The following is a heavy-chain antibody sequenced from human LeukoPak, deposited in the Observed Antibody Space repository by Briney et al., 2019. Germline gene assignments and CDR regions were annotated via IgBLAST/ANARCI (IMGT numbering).Heavy chain of an antibody. CDR2: INHSGST. Sequence: SETLSLTCAVYGGSFSGYYWSWIRQSPGKGLEGIGEINHSGSTNYNPPLKSRVTISVDTSKNQFSLKLSSVTAADTAVYYCARGLSIAAAGTGNAFDVWGQGTMVTVSS. J-gene: IGHJ3*01. V-gene: IGHV4-34*01. CDR3: ARGLSIAAAGTGNAFDV. CDR1: GGSFSGYY. D-gene: IGHD6-13*01.